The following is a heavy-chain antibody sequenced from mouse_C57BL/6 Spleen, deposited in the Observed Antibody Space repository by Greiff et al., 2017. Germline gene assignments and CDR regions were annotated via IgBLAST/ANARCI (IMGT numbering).Heavy chain of an antibody. CDR3: ARLGAYYDYAMDY. V-gene: IGHV1-82*01. CDR1: GYAFSSSW. CDR2: IYPGDGDT. D-gene: IGHD2-10*01. Sequence: QVQLKQSGPELVKPGASVKISCKASGYAFSSSWMNWVKQRPGKGLEWIGRIYPGDGDTNYNGKFKGKATMTAGKSSSTAYMQLSSLTIEDSAVFLCARLGAYYDYAMDYWGQGTSVTVSS. J-gene: IGHJ4*01.